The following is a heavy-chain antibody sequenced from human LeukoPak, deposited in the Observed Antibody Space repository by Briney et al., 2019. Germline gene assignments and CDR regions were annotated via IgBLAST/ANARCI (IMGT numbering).Heavy chain of an antibody. CDR1: GGSFSSYY. Sequence: SEALSLTCTVSGGSFSSYYWSWIRQPPGKGLEWIGYIYYSGSTNYNPSLKSRVTISVDPSKNQFSLKLSSVTAADTAVYYCARDISHYYGSGSPSRGWFDPWGQGTLVTVSS. CDR3: ARDISHYYGSGSPSRGWFDP. V-gene: IGHV4-59*01. CDR2: IYYSGST. D-gene: IGHD3-10*01. J-gene: IGHJ5*02.